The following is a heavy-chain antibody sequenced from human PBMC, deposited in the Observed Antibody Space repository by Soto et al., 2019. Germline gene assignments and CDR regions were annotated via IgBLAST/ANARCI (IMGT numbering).Heavy chain of an antibody. V-gene: IGHV4-59*01. J-gene: IGHJ6*02. CDR2: IYYSGST. Sequence: SEPLSLTYTVSGGPISNYYWSWIRQPPGKGLEWIGYIYYSGSTNYNPSLKSRVTISVDTSKNQFSLKLSSVTAADTAVYYCARDGGVPAAGNYYYYGMDVWGQGTTVTVSS. CDR1: GGPISNYY. D-gene: IGHD6-13*01. CDR3: ARDGGVPAAGNYYYYGMDV.